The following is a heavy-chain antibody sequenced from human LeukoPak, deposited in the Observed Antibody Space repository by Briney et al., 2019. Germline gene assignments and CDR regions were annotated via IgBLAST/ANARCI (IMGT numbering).Heavy chain of an antibody. CDR1: GDSVSSNSAA. CDR3: ARDSIAEAGPWGWFDP. CDR2: TYYRSKWYN. Sequence: SQTLSLTCAISGDSVSSNSAAWNWIRQSPSRGLEWLGRTYYRSKWYNDYAVSVKSRITINPDTSKNQFSLQLNSVTPEDTAVYYCARDSIAEAGPWGWFDPWGQGTLVTVSS. D-gene: IGHD6-13*01. J-gene: IGHJ5*02. V-gene: IGHV6-1*01.